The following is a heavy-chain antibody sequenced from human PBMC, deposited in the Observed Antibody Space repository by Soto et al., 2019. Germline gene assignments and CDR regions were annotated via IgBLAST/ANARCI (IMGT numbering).Heavy chain of an antibody. CDR1: GGSISGYY. Sequence: SETLSLTCTVSGGSISGYYWSWLRQPPGKGLEWIGYIYNIGSTNYNPSLRSRVTMSIDTSKNQFSLKLSSVTAADTGVYYCARGTRIAAAVLGYWGQGILVTVSS. V-gene: IGHV4-59*01. CDR2: IYNIGST. CDR3: ARGTRIAAAVLGY. J-gene: IGHJ4*02. D-gene: IGHD6-13*01.